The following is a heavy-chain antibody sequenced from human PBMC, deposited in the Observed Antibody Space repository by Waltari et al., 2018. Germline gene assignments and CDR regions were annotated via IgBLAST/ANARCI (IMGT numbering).Heavy chain of an antibody. Sequence: LQLQESGPGLVKPSETLSLTCIVSGGSISSSSYYWGWVRQAPGKGLEWVSVIYSGGSTYYADSVKGRFTISRDNSKNTLYLQMNSLRAEDTAVYYCARDGSRSSGWNFDYWGQGTLVTVSS. CDR3: ARDGSRSSGWNFDY. D-gene: IGHD6-19*01. V-gene: IGHV3-53*01. CDR2: IYSGGST. CDR1: GGSISSSSYY. J-gene: IGHJ4*02.